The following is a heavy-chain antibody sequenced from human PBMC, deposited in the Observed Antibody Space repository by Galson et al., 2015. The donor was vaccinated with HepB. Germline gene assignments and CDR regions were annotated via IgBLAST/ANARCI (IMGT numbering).Heavy chain of an antibody. CDR1: GDSVSSNSAA. J-gene: IGHJ6*03. CDR2: TYYRSKWYN. CDR3: ARVAAGYCSSTSCGGRYYYYMDV. V-gene: IGHV6-1*01. D-gene: IGHD2-2*01. Sequence: CAISGDSVSSNSAAWNWIRQSPSRGLEWLGRTYYRSKWYNDYAVSVKSRITINPDTSKNQFSLQLNSVTPEDTAVYYCARVAAGYCSSTSCGGRYYYYMDVWGKGTTVTVSS.